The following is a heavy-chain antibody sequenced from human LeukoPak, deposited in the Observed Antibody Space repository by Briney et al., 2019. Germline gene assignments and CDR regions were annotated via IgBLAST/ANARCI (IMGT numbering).Heavy chain of an antibody. CDR2: ISYDGSNK. Sequence: GGSLRLSCAASGFTFSSYAMHWVRQAPGKGLEWVAVISYDGSNKYYADSVKGRFTISRDNSKNTLYLQMNSLRAEDTAVYYCARDFYDSSGYYHPEFDYWGQGTLVTVSS. V-gene: IGHV3-30-3*01. D-gene: IGHD3-22*01. CDR3: ARDFYDSSGYYHPEFDY. J-gene: IGHJ4*02. CDR1: GFTFSSYA.